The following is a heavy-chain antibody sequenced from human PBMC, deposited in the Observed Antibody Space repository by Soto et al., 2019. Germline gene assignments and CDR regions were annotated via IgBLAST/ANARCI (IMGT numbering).Heavy chain of an antibody. Sequence: EVQLVESGGGLVQPGGSLRLSCAASGFTFRSYWMSWVRQAPGKGLEWVARIKQDGSDKYYVESVKGRFTISRDNAENSVDLLMNTLRAEHTAVYYCARDKNVYDIFGADAAFDIWGQGTMVTVSS. D-gene: IGHD3-9*01. J-gene: IGHJ3*02. CDR1: GFTFRSYW. CDR2: IKQDGSDK. CDR3: ARDKNVYDIFGADAAFDI. V-gene: IGHV3-7*05.